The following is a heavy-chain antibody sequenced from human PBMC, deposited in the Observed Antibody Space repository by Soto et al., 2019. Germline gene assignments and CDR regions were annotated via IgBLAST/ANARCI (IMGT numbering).Heavy chain of an antibody. CDR1: GFTFSSYA. Sequence: QVQLVESGGGVVQPGRSLRLSCAASGFTFSSYAMHWARQAPGKGLEWVAVISYDGSNKYYADSVKGRFTISRDNSKNTLYLQMNSLRAEDTAVYYCARDPRVVGATTYYYYGMDVWGQGTTVTVS. CDR3: ARDPRVVGATTYYYYGMDV. V-gene: IGHV3-30-3*01. CDR2: ISYDGSNK. J-gene: IGHJ6*02. D-gene: IGHD1-26*01.